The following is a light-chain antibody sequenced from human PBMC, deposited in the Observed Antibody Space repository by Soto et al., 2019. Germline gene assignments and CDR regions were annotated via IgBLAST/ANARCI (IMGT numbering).Light chain of an antibody. V-gene: IGKV3-11*01. Sequence: EFVLTQSPATLSLSPGERATLSCRASQSVSSYLAWYQQKPGQAPRLLIYNFSNRATGIPARFSGSGSGTDFTLTISSLEPEDFAVYYCQQRGTFGGGTKVDI. CDR3: QQRGT. CDR1: QSVSSY. CDR2: NFS. J-gene: IGKJ4*01.